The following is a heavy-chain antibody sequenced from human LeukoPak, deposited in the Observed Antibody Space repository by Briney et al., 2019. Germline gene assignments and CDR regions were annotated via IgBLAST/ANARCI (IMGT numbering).Heavy chain of an antibody. CDR1: GFSLDGYA. Sequence: GRSLRLSCAASGFSLDGYAMHWVRQAPGKGLEWVSGISWNSGGIGYADSVKDRFTISRDNAKNPLYLQMNSLRTEDTALYYCAKDTSAGYSNSWSDSWGQGTLVTVSS. V-gene: IGHV3-9*01. J-gene: IGHJ5*01. D-gene: IGHD6-13*01. CDR2: ISWNSGGI. CDR3: AKDTSAGYSNSWSDS.